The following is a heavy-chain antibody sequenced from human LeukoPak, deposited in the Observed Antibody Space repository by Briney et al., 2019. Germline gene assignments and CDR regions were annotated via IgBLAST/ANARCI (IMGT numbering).Heavy chain of an antibody. V-gene: IGHV3-33*08. CDR2: IWYGGSNK. Sequence: GGSLRLSCAASGFTFSSYGMHWVRQAPGKGLEWVAVIWYGGSNKYYADSVKGRFTISRDNSKNTLYLQMNSLRADDTAVYYCAREAVMPVAPVKIGTSDRPLYEYYGLDVWGQGTTVTVS. CDR3: AREAVMPVAPVKIGTSDRPLYEYYGLDV. J-gene: IGHJ6*02. D-gene: IGHD1/OR15-1a*01. CDR1: GFTFSSYG.